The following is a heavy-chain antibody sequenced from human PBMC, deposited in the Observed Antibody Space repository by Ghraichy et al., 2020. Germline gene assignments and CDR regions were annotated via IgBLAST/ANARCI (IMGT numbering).Heavy chain of an antibody. V-gene: IGHV6-1*01. CDR1: GDSVSGNSAA. Sequence: TLSLPCAISGDSVSGNSAAWNWIRQSPSRGLEWLGRTYYRSKWYNDYAESVKSRITINPDTSKNQFSLQLRSVTPEDTAVYYCAREGRTVHCTVGGICYDYFDYWGQVTLFTGSS. J-gene: IGHJ4*02. CDR2: TYYRSKWYN. CDR3: AREGRTVHCTVGGICYDYFDY. D-gene: IGHD2-8*02.